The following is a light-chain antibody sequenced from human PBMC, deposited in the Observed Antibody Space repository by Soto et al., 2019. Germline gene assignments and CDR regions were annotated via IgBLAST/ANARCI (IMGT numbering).Light chain of an antibody. CDR3: LQRSNWPWT. CDR2: AAL. V-gene: IGKV3-11*01. CDR1: QSVGSF. J-gene: IGKJ1*01. Sequence: EIVWTQSPATLSLSPGERATLSCGASQSVGSFLAWYQQKPGQAPRLLIYAALNRYTGIPARFSGSGSGTDFTLTIRSLEPEDFAVYYCLQRSNWPWTVGQGTKVDIK.